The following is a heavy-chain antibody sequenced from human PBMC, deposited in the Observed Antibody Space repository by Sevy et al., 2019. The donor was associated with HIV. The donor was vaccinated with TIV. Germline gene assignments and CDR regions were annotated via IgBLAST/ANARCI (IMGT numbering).Heavy chain of an antibody. CDR1: ADTFTNNY. J-gene: IGHJ4*02. CDR2: IDPSAGNA. D-gene: IGHD1-7*01. CDR3: ARGNYPITAFDY. Sequence: ASVKVSCKASADTFTNNYMHWVRQAPGQGLEWMGIIDPSAGNASYAQRFQGRVTMTRDTSTTTVYMELSSLRSEDTAVYYCARGNYPITAFDYWGQGALVTVSS. V-gene: IGHV1-46*03.